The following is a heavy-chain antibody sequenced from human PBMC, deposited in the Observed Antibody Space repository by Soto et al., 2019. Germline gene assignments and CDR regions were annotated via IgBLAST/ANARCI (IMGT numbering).Heavy chain of an antibody. V-gene: IGHV3-7*03. CDR2: IKQDGSEK. CDR1: GFTFSSYW. CDR3: ARECWDIAARPDWFDP. Sequence: QSGGSLRLSCAASGFTFSSYWMSWVRQAPGKGLEWVANIKQDGSEKYYVDSVKGRFTISRDNAKNSLYLQMNSLRAEDTAVYYCARECWDIAARPDWFDPWGQGTLVTVSS. J-gene: IGHJ5*02. D-gene: IGHD6-6*01.